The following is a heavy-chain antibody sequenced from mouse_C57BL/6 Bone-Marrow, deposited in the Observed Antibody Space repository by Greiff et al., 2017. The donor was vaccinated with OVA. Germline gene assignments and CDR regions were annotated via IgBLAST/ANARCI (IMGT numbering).Heavy chain of an antibody. Sequence: QVQLQQSGAELVKPGASVKLSCTASGYTFTEYTIHWVKQRSGQGLEWIGWFYPGGGGIKYNEKFKDKATLTADTSSSTAYMELSSLTSEDSAVYSGASHEEGGDYYGFFDYWGQGTTLTVSS. CDR1: GYTFTEYT. CDR3: ASHEEGGDYYGFFDY. V-gene: IGHV1-62-2*01. D-gene: IGHD1-1*01. CDR2: FYPGGGGI. J-gene: IGHJ2*01.